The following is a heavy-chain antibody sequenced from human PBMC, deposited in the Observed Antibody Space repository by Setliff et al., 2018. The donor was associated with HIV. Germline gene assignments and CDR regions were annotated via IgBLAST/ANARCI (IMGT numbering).Heavy chain of an antibody. D-gene: IGHD2-2*01. Sequence: SETLSLTCTVSGGSFTSGAYYWSWVRQRPGKGLEWIGDVHHTGTTYLNPSLKSRITISVDTSKNQFSLKLGFVTAADTAVYHCARGESSTWDLAEHFQHWGHGTLVTVSS. CDR1: GGSFTSGAYY. CDR2: VHHTGTT. CDR3: ARGESSTWDLAEHFQH. V-gene: IGHV4-31*03. J-gene: IGHJ1*01.